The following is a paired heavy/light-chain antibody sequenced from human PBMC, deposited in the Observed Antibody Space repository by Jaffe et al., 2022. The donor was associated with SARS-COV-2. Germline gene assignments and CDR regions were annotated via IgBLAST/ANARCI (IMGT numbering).Light chain of an antibody. CDR2: GAS. Sequence: EIVMTQSPATLSVSPGERATLSCRASQSVSSNFAWYQQKPGQAPRLLIYGASTRATGIPARFSGSGSATEFTLTISSLQSEDFAVYYCQQYNDWPRTFGQGTKVEIK. CDR3: QQYNDWPRT. J-gene: IGKJ1*01. V-gene: IGKV3-15*01. CDR1: QSVSSN.
Heavy chain of an antibody. D-gene: IGHD3-10*01. Sequence: EVQLVESGGGLVQPGRSLRLSCTASGSTFGDYAMSWFRQAPGKGLEWVGFIRSKRYGGTAEYAASVKGRFTISRDDSKSIAYLQMNSLKTEDTAVYYCSLGELSGYWGQGTLVTVSS. CDR1: GSTFGDYA. J-gene: IGHJ4*02. V-gene: IGHV3-49*03. CDR2: IRSKRYGGTA. CDR3: SLGELSGY.